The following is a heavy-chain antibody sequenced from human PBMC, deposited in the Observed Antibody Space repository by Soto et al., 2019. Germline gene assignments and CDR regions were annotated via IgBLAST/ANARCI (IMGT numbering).Heavy chain of an antibody. Sequence: PSETLSLTCAVYGGSFSGYYWSWIRQPPGKGLEWIGEINHSGSTNYNPSLKSRVTISVDTSKNQFSLKLSSVTAADTAVYYCARRLYYYDSSGYYVRSYFDYWGQGTLVTVSS. CDR1: GGSFSGYY. J-gene: IGHJ4*02. CDR3: ARRLYYYDSSGYYVRSYFDY. D-gene: IGHD3-22*01. V-gene: IGHV4-34*01. CDR2: INHSGST.